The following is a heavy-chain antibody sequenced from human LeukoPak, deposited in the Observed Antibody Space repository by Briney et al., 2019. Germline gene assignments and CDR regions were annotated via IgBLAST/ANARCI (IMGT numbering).Heavy chain of an antibody. V-gene: IGHV4-34*01. Sequence: SETLSLTCGVYGGSFSGYYWSWIRQSPGKGLEWIGEVNHSGNTNYNPSLKSRVTISVDTSKNQFSLKLSSVTAADTAVYYCARHPISLYDFWSGYYGYFDYWGQGTLVTVSS. CDR2: VNHSGNT. D-gene: IGHD3-3*01. J-gene: IGHJ4*02. CDR1: GGSFSGYY. CDR3: ARHPISLYDFWSGYYGYFDY.